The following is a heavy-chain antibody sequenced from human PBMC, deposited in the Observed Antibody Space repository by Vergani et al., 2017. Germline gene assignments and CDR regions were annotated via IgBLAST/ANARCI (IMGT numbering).Heavy chain of an antibody. J-gene: IGHJ4*02. Sequence: EVQLLESGGGLVQPGGSLRLSCAASGFTFSSYAMSWVRQAPGKGLEWVSAIIGSGGSTYYADSVKGQFTISRDNSKNTLYLQMNSLRAEDTAVYYCATDTNWNDGGDCWGQGTLVTVSS. V-gene: IGHV3-23*01. CDR3: ATDTNWNDGGDC. CDR2: IIGSGGST. D-gene: IGHD1-1*01. CDR1: GFTFSSYA.